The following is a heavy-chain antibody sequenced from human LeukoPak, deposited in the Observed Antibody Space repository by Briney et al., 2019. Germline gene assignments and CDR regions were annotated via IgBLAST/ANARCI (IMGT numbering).Heavy chain of an antibody. V-gene: IGHV3-33*06. Sequence: PGGSLRLSCAASGFTFSIYGMHWVRQAPGKGLEWVAVIWNDGSNKYYADSVKGRFTISRDNSKNTLYLQMNSLRAEDTAVYYCVKPSGTWGAFDIWGHGTVVTVSS. CDR1: GFTFSIYG. CDR2: IWNDGSNK. CDR3: VKPSGTWGAFDI. J-gene: IGHJ3*02. D-gene: IGHD2-15*01.